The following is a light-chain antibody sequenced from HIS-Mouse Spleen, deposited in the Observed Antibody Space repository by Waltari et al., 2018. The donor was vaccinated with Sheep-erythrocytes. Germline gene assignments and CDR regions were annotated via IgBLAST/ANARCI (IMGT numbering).Light chain of an antibody. V-gene: IGLV2-11*01. CDR2: DVS. CDR1: SSDVGGYNY. J-gene: IGLJ1*01. Sequence: QSALTQPRSVSGSPGQSVTISCTGTSSDVGGYNYVSWYQQHPGKAPKRMIYDVSKRPSGVPDRFSGYKSGNTASLTISGLQAEDEADYSCCSYAGSYNHVFATGTKVTVL. CDR3: CSYAGSYNHV.